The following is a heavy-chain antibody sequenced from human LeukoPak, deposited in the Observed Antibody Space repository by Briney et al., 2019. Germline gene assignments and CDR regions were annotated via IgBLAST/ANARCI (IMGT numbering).Heavy chain of an antibody. V-gene: IGHV4-59*01. CDR3: ARSPFTTWVWGSYRRVSYFDY. CDR2: IYYSGST. Sequence: PSETLSLTCTVSGGSISSYYWSWIRQPPGKGLEWIGYIYYSGSTNYNPSLKSRVTISVDTSKNQFSLKLSSVTAADTAVYYCARSPFTTWVWGSYRRVSYFDYWGQGTLVTVSS. J-gene: IGHJ4*02. D-gene: IGHD3-16*02. CDR1: GGSISSYY.